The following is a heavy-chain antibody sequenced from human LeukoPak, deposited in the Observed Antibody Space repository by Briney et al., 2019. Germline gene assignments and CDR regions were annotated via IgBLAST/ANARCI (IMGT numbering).Heavy chain of an antibody. CDR1: GFTFDDYG. D-gene: IGHD1-14*01. CDR3: ARGTLNIPGEQGAFDY. Sequence: GGSLRLSCAASGFTFDDYGMSWVRQAPGKGLEWVSAISGSGGSTYYADSVKGRFTISRDNSKNTLYLQMNSLRAEDTAVYYCARGTLNIPGEQGAFDYWGQGTLVTVSS. CDR2: ISGSGGST. V-gene: IGHV3-23*01. J-gene: IGHJ4*02.